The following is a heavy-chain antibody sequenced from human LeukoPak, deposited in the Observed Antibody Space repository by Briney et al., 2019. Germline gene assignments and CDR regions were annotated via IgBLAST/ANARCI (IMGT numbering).Heavy chain of an antibody. D-gene: IGHD3-10*01. CDR1: GFTFGNYP. J-gene: IGHJ4*02. CDR2: LSDGGGNT. CDR3: ARGPPMVRGVISDY. Sequence: PGGSLRLSCVASGFTFGNYPMSWVRQAPGKGLEWVSALSDGGGNTFYADSVKGRFTISRDNSKNTLFLQMNGLSAEDTAVYYCARGPPMVRGVISDYWGQGTLVTVSS. V-gene: IGHV3-23*01.